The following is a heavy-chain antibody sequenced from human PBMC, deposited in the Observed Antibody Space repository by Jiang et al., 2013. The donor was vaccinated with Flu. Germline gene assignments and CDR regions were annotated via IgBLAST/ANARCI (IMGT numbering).Heavy chain of an antibody. CDR2: IYYSGST. V-gene: IGHV4-30-4*01. CDR3: ARGVYYDYVWGSYRYTEGPGGVDY. D-gene: IGHD3-16*02. J-gene: IGHJ4*02. CDR1: GGSISSGDYY. Sequence: GPGLVKPSQTLSLTCTVSGGSISSGDYYWSWIRQPPGKGLEWIGYIYYSGSTYYNPSLKSRVTISVDTSKNQFSLKLSSVTAADTAVYYCARGVYYDYVWGSYRYTEGPGGVDYWGQGTLVTVSS.